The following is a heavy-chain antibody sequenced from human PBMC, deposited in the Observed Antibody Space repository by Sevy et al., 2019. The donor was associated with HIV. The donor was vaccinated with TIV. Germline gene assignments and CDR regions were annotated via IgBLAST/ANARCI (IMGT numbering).Heavy chain of an antibody. Sequence: GGSLRLSCAASGFTFSNYGMHWVRQAAGKGLEWVGAIFSDANIKYYVDSVKGRFAISRDNSKNTVYLQMNSLRAEDTAVYSCARESGSNWYFDLWGRGTPVTVSS. CDR3: ARESGSNWYFDL. J-gene: IGHJ2*01. CDR1: GFTFSNYG. D-gene: IGHD1-26*01. CDR2: IFSDANIK. V-gene: IGHV3-33*01.